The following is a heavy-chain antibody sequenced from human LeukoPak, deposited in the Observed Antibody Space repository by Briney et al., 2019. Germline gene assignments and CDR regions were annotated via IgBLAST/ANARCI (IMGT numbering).Heavy chain of an antibody. V-gene: IGHV1-69*13. J-gene: IGHJ6*03. CDR2: IIPIFGTA. D-gene: IGHD4-17*01. Sequence: GASVKVSCKASGGTFSSYAISWVRQAPGQGLEWMGGIIPIFGTANYAQKFQGRVTITADESTSTAYMELSSLRSEDTAVYYCARGAGERDYYHYMDVWGKGTTVTVSS. CDR1: GGTFSSYA. CDR3: ARGAGERDYYHYMDV.